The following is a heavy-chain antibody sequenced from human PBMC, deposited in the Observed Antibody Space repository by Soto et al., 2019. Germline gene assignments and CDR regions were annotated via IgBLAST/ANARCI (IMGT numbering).Heavy chain of an antibody. D-gene: IGHD4-4*01. V-gene: IGHV1-8*01. CDR3: ARRPGNYYWFDP. CDR1: GYTFTSYD. J-gene: IGHJ5*02. CDR2: VNPNSGNT. Sequence: ASVKVSCKASGYTFTSYDINWVRQATGQGLEWMGWVNPNSGNTGYAQKFQGRVTMTRNTSISTAYMELSSLRSEDTAVYYCARRPGNYYWFDPWGQGTLVTVSS.